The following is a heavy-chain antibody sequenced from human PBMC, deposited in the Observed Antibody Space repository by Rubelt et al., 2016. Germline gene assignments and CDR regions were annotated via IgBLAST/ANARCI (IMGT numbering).Heavy chain of an antibody. CDR2: IYYSGCT. CDR3: ASRPPGDY. J-gene: IGHJ4*02. V-gene: IGHV4-59*08. Sequence: QVQLQESGPGLVKPSETLSLTCTVSGGSISSYYWSWIRQPPGKGLEWIGYIYYSGCTNYNPALKSRVTIAVDTSKNQCSRKLNSVTAADTAVYYCASRPPGDYWGQGTLVTVSS. CDR1: GGSISSYY.